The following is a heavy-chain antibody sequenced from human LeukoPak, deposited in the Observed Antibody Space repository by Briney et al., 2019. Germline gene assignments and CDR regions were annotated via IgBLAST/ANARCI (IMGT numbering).Heavy chain of an antibody. CDR1: GFMFSNYV. CDR3: AKSLTIWSSGSLDH. CDR2: IISSGTTR. D-gene: IGHD3-22*01. Sequence: PGGSLRLSCAASGFMFSNYVISWVRQAPGKGLEWLTAIISSGTTRYYAESVKGRFTISRDNNNNTVFLEMNSLRVEDTAVYYCAKSLTIWSSGSLDHWGQGTLVTVSS. J-gene: IGHJ4*02. V-gene: IGHV3-23*01.